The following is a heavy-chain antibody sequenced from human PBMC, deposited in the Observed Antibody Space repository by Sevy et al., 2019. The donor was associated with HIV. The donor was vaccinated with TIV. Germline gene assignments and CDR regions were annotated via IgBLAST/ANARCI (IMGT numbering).Heavy chain of an antibody. CDR3: AKDLRVVIPAAMQPADL. D-gene: IGHD2-2*01. CDR2: INFDGSDR. Sequence: GGSLRLSCVASKFPFRSYGFHWVRQPPGKGLEWLSYINFDGSDRKYADSVKGRFTVSRDNSKNTLYLQMNSLRAEDTAVYYCAKDLRVVIPAAMQPADLWGQGTLVTVSS. J-gene: IGHJ5*02. CDR1: KFPFRSYG. V-gene: IGHV3-30*02.